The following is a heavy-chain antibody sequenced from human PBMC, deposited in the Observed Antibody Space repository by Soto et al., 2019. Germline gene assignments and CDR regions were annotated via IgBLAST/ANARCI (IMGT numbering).Heavy chain of an antibody. J-gene: IGHJ4*02. Sequence: ASVKVSCKVSGYTLTELSMHWVRQAPGKGLEWMGGFDPEDGETIYAQKFQGRVTMTEDTSTDTAYMELSSLRSEDTAVYYCATTLDSSSLTPLDYWGQGTLVTVSS. D-gene: IGHD6-6*01. CDR2: FDPEDGET. CDR1: GYTLTELS. V-gene: IGHV1-24*01. CDR3: ATTLDSSSLTPLDY.